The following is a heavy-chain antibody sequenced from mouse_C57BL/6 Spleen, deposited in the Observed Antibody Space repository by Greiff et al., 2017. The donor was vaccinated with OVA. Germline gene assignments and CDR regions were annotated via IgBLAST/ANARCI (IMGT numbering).Heavy chain of an antibody. CDR1: GYTFSSYW. CDR2: IYPGGGST. D-gene: IGHD1-1*01. Sequence: QVQLQQPGADLVKPGASVKLSCKASGYTFSSYWMTWVKQSPGQGLEWVGYIYPGGGSTYYNDKFKGKVTLTVDNASSTPYMQLSSLTSEDSAVYYCARGGGTTVFFDDWGQGTTLTVSS. J-gene: IGHJ2*01. V-gene: IGHV1-55*01. CDR3: ARGGGTTVFFDD.